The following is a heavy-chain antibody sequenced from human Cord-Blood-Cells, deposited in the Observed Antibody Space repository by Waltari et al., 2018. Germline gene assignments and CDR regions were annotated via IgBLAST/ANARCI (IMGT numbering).Heavy chain of an antibody. Sequence: EVQLVESGGGLVKPGGSLRLSCAASGFTFSSYSMNWVRQAPGTGLEWVSYISSSSYIYDADSVKGRFTIARDNAKNSLYLQMNSLRAEDTAVYYCARESGQGNYWGQGTLVTVSS. CDR2: ISSSSYI. CDR1: GFTFSSYS. D-gene: IGHD2-8*02. V-gene: IGHV3-21*01. CDR3: ARESGQGNY. J-gene: IGHJ4*02.